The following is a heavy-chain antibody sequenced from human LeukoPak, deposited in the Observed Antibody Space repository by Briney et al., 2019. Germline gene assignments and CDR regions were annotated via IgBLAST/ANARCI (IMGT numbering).Heavy chain of an antibody. J-gene: IGHJ4*02. D-gene: IGHD3-22*01. CDR2: IYHSGST. Sequence: SETLSLTCAVDGGSFSGYYWGWIRQPPGKGLEWIGSIYHSGSTYYNPSLKSRVTISVDTSKNQFSLKLSSVTAADTAVYYCASAPNHYDSSGYFVGWGQGTLVTVSS. V-gene: IGHV4-38-2*01. CDR3: ASAPNHYDSSGYFVG. CDR1: GGSFSGYY.